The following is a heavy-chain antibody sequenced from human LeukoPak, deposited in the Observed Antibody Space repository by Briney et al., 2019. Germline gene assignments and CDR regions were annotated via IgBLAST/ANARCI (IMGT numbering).Heavy chain of an antibody. Sequence: PGGSLRLSCSASGFTFSSYAMHWVRQAPGKGLEYVSAISSNGGSIYYADSVKGRFTISRDNSKNTLYLQMSSLRAEDTAVYYCVKDRVSGSYGLYNWFDPWGQGTLVTVSS. CDR2: ISSNGGSI. CDR1: GFTFSSYA. CDR3: VKDRVSGSYGLYNWFDP. D-gene: IGHD1-26*01. V-gene: IGHV3-64D*06. J-gene: IGHJ5*02.